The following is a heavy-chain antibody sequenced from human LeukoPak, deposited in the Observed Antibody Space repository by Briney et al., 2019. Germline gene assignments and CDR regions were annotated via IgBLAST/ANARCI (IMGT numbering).Heavy chain of an antibody. CDR1: GGSVNSGDYY. CDR3: AREGGTVTTPYFDY. Sequence: PSEALSLTCTVSGGSVNSGDYYWSWIRQHPGKGLEWIGYIYNSGSTYYNPSLKSRVTISVDTSKNQFSLKLSSVTAADTAVYYCAREGGTVTTPYFDYWGQGTLVTVSS. D-gene: IGHD4-17*01. CDR2: IYNSGST. V-gene: IGHV4-31*03. J-gene: IGHJ4*02.